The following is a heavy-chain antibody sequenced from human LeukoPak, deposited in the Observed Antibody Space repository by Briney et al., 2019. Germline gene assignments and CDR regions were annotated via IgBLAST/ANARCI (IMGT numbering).Heavy chain of an antibody. J-gene: IGHJ4*02. CDR3: ATDSYGVDY. CDR1: GGSFSGYY. Sequence: NPSETLSLTCAVYGGSFSGYYWSWIRQPPGKGLEWIGEINHSGSTNYNPSLKSRVTISVDTSKNQFSLKLSSVTAADTAVYYCATDSYGVDYWGQGTLVTVSS. CDR2: INHSGST. V-gene: IGHV4-34*01. D-gene: IGHD5-18*01.